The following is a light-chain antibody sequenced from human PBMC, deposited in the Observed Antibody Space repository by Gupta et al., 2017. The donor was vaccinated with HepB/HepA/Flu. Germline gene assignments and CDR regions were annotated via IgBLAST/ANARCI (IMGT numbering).Light chain of an antibody. Sequence: QSVLTQPPSVSAAPGQKVTISCSGSSSNIGNNYVAWYQQFPGTAPKLLIYENNKRPSGIPNRLTGSKSGTSATLGITGLQTGDEADYYCGTWDSSLRGGVFGGGTKVTVL. CDR1: SSNIGNNY. V-gene: IGLV1-51*02. J-gene: IGLJ2*01. CDR3: GTWDSSLRGGV. CDR2: ENN.